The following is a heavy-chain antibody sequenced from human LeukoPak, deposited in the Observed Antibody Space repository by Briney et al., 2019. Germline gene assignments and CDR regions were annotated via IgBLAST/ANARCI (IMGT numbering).Heavy chain of an antibody. Sequence: SETLSLTCTVSGGSISSSSYYWTWIRQPPGKGLEWIGEINHSGSTNYNPSLKSRLIISVDTSKNQFSLKLTSVTAADTAVYYCARGIGRDDYKFESWFDPWGQGTLVTVSS. V-gene: IGHV4-39*07. CDR3: ARGIGRDDYKFESWFDP. J-gene: IGHJ5*02. CDR2: INHSGST. D-gene: IGHD5-24*01. CDR1: GGSISSSSYY.